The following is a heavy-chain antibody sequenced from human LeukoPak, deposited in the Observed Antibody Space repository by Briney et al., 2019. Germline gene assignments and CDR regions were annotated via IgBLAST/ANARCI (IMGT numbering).Heavy chain of an antibody. J-gene: IGHJ5*02. CDR1: GGFFSSNSYY. V-gene: IGHV4-39*07. CDR3: ARNDYGDANWFDP. Sequence: PSETLSLTCTVSGGFFSSNSYYWGWIRQPPGKGLEWIGSMYYSGSTYYNPSLKSRVTISIDTSKNQFSLKLNSVTAADTAVYYCARNDYGDANWFDPWGQGTLVTVSS. CDR2: MYYSGST. D-gene: IGHD4-17*01.